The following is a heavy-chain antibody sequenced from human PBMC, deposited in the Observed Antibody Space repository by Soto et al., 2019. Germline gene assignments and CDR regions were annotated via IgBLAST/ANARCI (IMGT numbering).Heavy chain of an antibody. CDR1: AFTFSHYG. CDR2: ISFDGSST. V-gene: IGHV3-30*18. J-gene: IGHJ4*02. CDR3: AKDWGPPFSSSWYYDF. D-gene: IGHD6-13*01. Sequence: QVQLVESGGGVVQPGRSLRLSCAASAFTFSHYGMHWVRQAPGKGPEWVAVISFDGSSTYYADSVKGRFTISRDNSKNTLYLQTNSLRPEDTAVYYCAKDWGPPFSSSWYYDFWGQGTLVTVSS.